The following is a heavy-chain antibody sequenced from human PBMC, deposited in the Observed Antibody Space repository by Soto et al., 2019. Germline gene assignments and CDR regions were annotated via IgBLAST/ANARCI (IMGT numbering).Heavy chain of an antibody. J-gene: IGHJ4*02. V-gene: IGHV3-15*07. CDR3: TTEFYGLALYYFDY. CDR1: GFTFRNAG. Sequence: PGGSLRLSCAASGFTFRNAGMNWARQAPGKGLEWVGRIKSKTDGGTTDYAAPVKGRFTISRDDSKNTLYLQMNSLKTEDTAVYYCTTEFYGLALYYFDYWGQGTLVTVSS. CDR2: IKSKTDGGTT. D-gene: IGHD3-16*02.